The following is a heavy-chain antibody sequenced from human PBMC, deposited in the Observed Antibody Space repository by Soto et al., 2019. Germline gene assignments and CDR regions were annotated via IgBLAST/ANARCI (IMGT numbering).Heavy chain of an antibody. V-gene: IGHV3-23*01. CDR1: GFTFTTYT. Sequence: EVQLLESGGGLVQPGGSLRLSCAASGFTFTTYTMSWVRQAPGKGLEWVSAITGSGGSTYYADSVKGRFTISRDNSKNTLYPQMNSLRAEDTAVYYCAKNSAATIRVGFDYWGQGTLVTVSS. CDR2: ITGSGGST. D-gene: IGHD5-12*01. CDR3: AKNSAATIRVGFDY. J-gene: IGHJ4*02.